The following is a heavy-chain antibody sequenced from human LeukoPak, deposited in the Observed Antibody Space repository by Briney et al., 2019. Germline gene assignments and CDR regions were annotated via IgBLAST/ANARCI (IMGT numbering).Heavy chain of an antibody. CDR1: GGSIRYSAYY. J-gene: IGHJ4*02. D-gene: IGHD5-24*01. V-gene: IGHV4-39*07. CDR3: ARDPSGGYNQDRDY. CDR2: IYSGGST. Sequence: SETLSLTCTVSGGSIRYSAYYWGWIRQPPGKGLEWIGSIYSGGSTYYNPSLKSRVTISVDTSKNQFSLKLSSVTAADTAVYYCARDPSGGYNQDRDYWGQGILVTVSS.